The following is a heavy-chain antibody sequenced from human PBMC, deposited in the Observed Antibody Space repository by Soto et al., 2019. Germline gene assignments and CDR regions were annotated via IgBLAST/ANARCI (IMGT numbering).Heavy chain of an antibody. D-gene: IGHD3-16*02. CDR1: GYSFTTYW. CDR2: IYPGDSDT. CDR3: ARVAIASGGVIAVTYALDV. J-gene: IGHJ6*02. Sequence: GESLKISCKGSGYSFTTYWIGWVRQMPGKGLEGMVIIYPGDSDTRYSPSFQGQVTISADKSINTTYLQMNSLRDEDTAVYYCARVAIASGGVIAVTYALDVWGQGTTVTVSS. V-gene: IGHV5-51*01.